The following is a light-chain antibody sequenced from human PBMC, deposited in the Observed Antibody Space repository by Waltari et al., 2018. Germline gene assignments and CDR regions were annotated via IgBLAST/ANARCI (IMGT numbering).Light chain of an antibody. CDR2: GTN. J-gene: IGLJ2*01. Sequence: QPVLTQPPSVSRALGQSVSTPCTRSTSNIGPGYDVHWYQQGPGKAPKLIIHGTNTRPLGVPDRFFGSQYGTSASLAIIGLQAEDEGDYYCQSYDTTLSVVFGGGTKLTVL. V-gene: IGLV1-40*01. CDR3: QSYDTTLSVV. CDR1: TSNIGPGYD.